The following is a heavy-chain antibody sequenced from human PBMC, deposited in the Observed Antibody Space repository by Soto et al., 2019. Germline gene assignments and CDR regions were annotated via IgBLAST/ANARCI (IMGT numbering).Heavy chain of an antibody. CDR2: IIPTLGIA. CDR1: GGTFSSYT. Sequence: QVQLVQSGAEVKKPGASVKVSCKASGGTFSSYTISWVRQAPGQGLEWMGRIIPTLGIANYAQKFQGRVTLTADKSTSTAYMDLSSLRSEDTAVYYCASRYDSSDYWGQGTLVTVAS. D-gene: IGHD3-22*01. J-gene: IGHJ4*02. CDR3: ASRYDSSDY. V-gene: IGHV1-69*02.